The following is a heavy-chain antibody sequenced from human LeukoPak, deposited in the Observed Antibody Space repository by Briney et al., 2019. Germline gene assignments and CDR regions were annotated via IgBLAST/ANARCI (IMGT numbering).Heavy chain of an antibody. V-gene: IGHV4-61*02. CDR2: VYSSGST. J-gene: IGHJ4*02. D-gene: IGHD2-15*01. CDR1: GGSISSGSYY. CDR3: VRQVVATATTFDH. Sequence: SETLSLTCTVSGGSISSGSYYWTWIRQPAGKGLEWIGRVYSSGSTNYNPSLKSRVTISIDTSKKQFSLRLSSVTAADTAVYYCVRQVVATATTFDHWGQGTLVTVSS.